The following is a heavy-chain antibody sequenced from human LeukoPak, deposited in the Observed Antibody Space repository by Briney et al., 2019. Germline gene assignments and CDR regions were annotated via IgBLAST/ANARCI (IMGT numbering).Heavy chain of an antibody. CDR3: AKGAFGSGSYYYYMDV. Sequence: GGSLRLSCAASGFTSDDYAMHWVRQAPGKGLEWVSGISWNSGSIGYADSVKGRFTISRDNAKNSLYLQMNSLRAEDTALYYCAKGAFGSGSYYYYMDVWGKGTTVTVSS. D-gene: IGHD3-10*01. J-gene: IGHJ6*03. CDR1: GFTSDDYA. V-gene: IGHV3-9*02. CDR2: ISWNSGSI.